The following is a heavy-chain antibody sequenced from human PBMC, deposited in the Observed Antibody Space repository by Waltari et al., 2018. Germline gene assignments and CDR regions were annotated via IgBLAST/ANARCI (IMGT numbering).Heavy chain of an antibody. J-gene: IGHJ4*02. CDR3: ARPRRQYSSGWYFDY. Sequence: QVQLVQSGAEVKKPGASVKVSCKAYGYTFTGYYMHWVRQAPGQGLEWMGRINPNSGGTNYAQKFQGRVTMTRDTSISTAYMELSRLRSDDTAVYYCARPRRQYSSGWYFDYWGQGTLVTVSS. V-gene: IGHV1-2*06. D-gene: IGHD6-19*01. CDR2: INPNSGGT. CDR1: GYTFTGYY.